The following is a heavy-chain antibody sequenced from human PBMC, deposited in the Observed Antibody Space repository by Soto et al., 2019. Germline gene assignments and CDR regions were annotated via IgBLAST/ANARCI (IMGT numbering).Heavy chain of an antibody. CDR1: GFTFSSYG. D-gene: IGHD4-17*01. V-gene: IGHV3-33*01. Sequence: QVQLVESGGGVVQPGRSLRLSCAASGFTFSSYGMHWVRQAPGKGLEWVAVIWYDGSNKYYADSVKGRFTISRDNSKNTLYLQMNSLRAEDTAVYYCAGEYGDRFDYWGQGTLVTVSS. CDR2: IWYDGSNK. J-gene: IGHJ4*02. CDR3: AGEYGDRFDY.